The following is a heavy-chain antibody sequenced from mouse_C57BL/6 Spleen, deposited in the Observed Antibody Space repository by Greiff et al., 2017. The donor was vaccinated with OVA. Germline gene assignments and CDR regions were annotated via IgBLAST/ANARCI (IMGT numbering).Heavy chain of an antibody. D-gene: IGHD5-5*01. J-gene: IGHJ4*01. CDR2: IWSGGST. V-gene: IGHV2-2*01. Sequence: VKVVESGPGLVQPSQSLSITCTVSGFSLTSYGVHWVRQSPGKGLEWLGVIWSGGSTDYNAAFISRLSISKDNSKSQVFFKMNSLQADDTAIYYCASNYPYAMDYWGQGTSVTVSS. CDR3: ASNYPYAMDY. CDR1: GFSLTSYG.